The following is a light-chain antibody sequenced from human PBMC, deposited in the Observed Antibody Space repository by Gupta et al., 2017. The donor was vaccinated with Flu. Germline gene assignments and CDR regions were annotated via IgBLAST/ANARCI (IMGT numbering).Light chain of an antibody. CDR3: QQYNDLPG. CDR1: QSVSSN. V-gene: IGKV3-15*01. J-gene: IGKJ1*01. CDR2: GAS. Sequence: EIVMTQSPATLSVSPGERATLSCRASQSVSSNLAWYQLKPGQAPRLLIYGASTRATGIPARFSGSGSGKEFTLTISRLQSEDFAVYYCQQYNDLPGFGQGTKVEIK.